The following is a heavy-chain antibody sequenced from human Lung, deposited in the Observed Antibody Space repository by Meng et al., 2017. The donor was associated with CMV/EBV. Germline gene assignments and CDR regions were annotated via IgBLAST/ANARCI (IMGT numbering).Heavy chain of an antibody. V-gene: IGHV3-21*01. CDR3: AREGYDYDSGSYYYYFDH. CDR1: GFRFSSYT. D-gene: IGHD3-10*01. Sequence: SGFRFSSYTLNWVRQAPGKGLEWVSSVSSSSSYVYHADSVEGRFTISRDNAKNSLYLQMNSLRAEDTAVYYCAREGYDYDSGSYYYYFDHWGQGXLVTVSS. J-gene: IGHJ4*02. CDR2: VSSSSSYV.